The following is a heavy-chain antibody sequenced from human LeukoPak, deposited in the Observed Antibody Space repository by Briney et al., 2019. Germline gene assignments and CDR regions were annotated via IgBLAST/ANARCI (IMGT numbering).Heavy chain of an antibody. Sequence: GGSLRLSCVASGFSFSTYWMSWVRQAPGKGLEWVANIKEDGNEEYYVDSLKGRFTISRDNVRNSLYLQINSLRVEDTAVYYCGRDSFETDIDYWGQGTLVTVSS. V-gene: IGHV3-7*01. CDR1: GFSFSTYW. D-gene: IGHD1-14*01. CDR3: GRDSFETDIDY. J-gene: IGHJ4*02. CDR2: IKEDGNEE.